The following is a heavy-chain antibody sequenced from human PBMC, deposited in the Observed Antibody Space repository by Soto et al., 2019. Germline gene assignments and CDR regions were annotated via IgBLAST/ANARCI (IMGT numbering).Heavy chain of an antibody. CDR2: IIPIFGTA. J-gene: IGHJ1*01. CDR1: GGTFSSYA. CDR3: ARGESRGYYDSSGYYYVPSHFQH. D-gene: IGHD3-22*01. Sequence: SVKVSCKASGGTFSSYAISWVRQAPGQGLEWMGGIIPIFGTANYAQKFQGRVTITADESTSTAYMELSSLRSEDTAVYYCARGESRGYYDSSGYYYVPSHFQHWG. V-gene: IGHV1-69*13.